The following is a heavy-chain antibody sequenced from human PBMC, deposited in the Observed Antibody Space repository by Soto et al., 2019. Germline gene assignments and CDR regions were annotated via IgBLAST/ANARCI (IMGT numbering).Heavy chain of an antibody. V-gene: IGHV3-33*01. D-gene: IGHD6-6*01. CDR3: VRGNKSIAALYYGMDV. Sequence: PGGSLRLSCAASGFTFSSYGIHWALQAPGKGLEWVAVIWYDGSNKYYADSVKGRFTISRDNSKNTLYLQMNSLRAEDTAVYYGVRGNKSIAALYYGMDVWGQGTKVTVSS. CDR2: IWYDGSNK. J-gene: IGHJ6*01. CDR1: GFTFSSYG.